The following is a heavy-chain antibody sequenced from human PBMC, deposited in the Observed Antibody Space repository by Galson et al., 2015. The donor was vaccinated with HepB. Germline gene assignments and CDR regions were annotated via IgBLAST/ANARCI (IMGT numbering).Heavy chain of an antibody. CDR2: IYYSGST. Sequence: TLSLTCTVPGGSISIYSWSWIRQPPGKGLEWIGYIYYSGSTKYNPSLKSRVTISSGTSKNKLPLRLSSVTAADTAVSYCARLFGGSEGSWYFDPWGQGTLVTVSS. J-gene: IGHJ5*02. V-gene: IGHV4-59*03. CDR3: ARLFGGSEGSWYFDP. D-gene: IGHD3-10*01. CDR1: GGSISIYS.